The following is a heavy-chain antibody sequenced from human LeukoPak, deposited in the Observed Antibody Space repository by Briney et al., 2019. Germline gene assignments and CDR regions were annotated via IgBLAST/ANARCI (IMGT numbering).Heavy chain of an antibody. J-gene: IGHJ4*02. CDR2: VDYSGRP. D-gene: IGHD3-10*01. Sequence: SETLSLTCTVSGGSITNSDYFWGWIRQPPGKGLEWMGNVDYSGRPHRNPSLMGRVTINADRSRNQFSLNLSSVTAADTAVYFCARLDAPLAHLSGSFPDYWGQGALVTVSS. V-gene: IGHV4-39*01. CDR3: ARLDAPLAHLSGSFPDY. CDR1: GGSITNSDYF.